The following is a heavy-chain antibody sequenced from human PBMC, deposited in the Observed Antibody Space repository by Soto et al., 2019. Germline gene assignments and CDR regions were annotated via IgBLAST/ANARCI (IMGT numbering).Heavy chain of an antibody. CDR3: AKFRSAYDFWSGALHGFDY. CDR1: GFTFSSYA. J-gene: IGHJ4*02. D-gene: IGHD3-3*01. Sequence: GGSLRLSCAASGFTFSSYAMSWVRQAPGKGLEWVSAISGSGGSTYYADSVKGRFTISRDNSKNTLYLQMNSLRAEDTAVYYCAKFRSAYDFWSGALHGFDYWGQGTLVTVSS. V-gene: IGHV3-23*01. CDR2: ISGSGGST.